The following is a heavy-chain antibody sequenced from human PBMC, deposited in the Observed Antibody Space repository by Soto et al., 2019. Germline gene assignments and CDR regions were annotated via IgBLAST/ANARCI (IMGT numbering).Heavy chain of an antibody. CDR2: IYYSGRT. D-gene: IGHD4-17*01. CDR1: GGSISSSSYY. Sequence: QLQLQESGPGLVKPSETLSLTCPVSGGSISSSSYYWGWIRQPPGKGLEWIWSIYYSGRTNYDPSLKTRVTISVDTSKKQFSLKRSAVTAAVTAVYYCARQSATVTTIWAAFDIWGQGTMVTVSS. J-gene: IGHJ3*02. V-gene: IGHV4-39*01. CDR3: ARQSATVTTIWAAFDI.